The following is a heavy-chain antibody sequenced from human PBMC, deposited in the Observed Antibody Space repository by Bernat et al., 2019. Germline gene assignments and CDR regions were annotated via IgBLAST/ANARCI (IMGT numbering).Heavy chain of an antibody. D-gene: IGHD3-22*01. CDR1: GGSISSYY. CDR3: ARERYYYDSSGYYYGAFDI. J-gene: IGHJ3*02. Sequence: QVQLQESGPGLVKPSETLSLTCTVSGGSISSYYWSWIRQPPGKGLEWIGYIYYRGSNNYNPSRKSRVTISVDTSKNQFSLKLSSVTAADTAVYYCARERYYYDSSGYYYGAFDIWGQGTMVTVSS. CDR2: IYYRGSN. V-gene: IGHV4-59*01.